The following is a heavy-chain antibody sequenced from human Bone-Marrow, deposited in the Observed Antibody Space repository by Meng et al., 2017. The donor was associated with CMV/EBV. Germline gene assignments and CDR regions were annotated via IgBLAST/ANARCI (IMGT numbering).Heavy chain of an antibody. V-gene: IGHV4-34*01. D-gene: IGHD3-16*02. J-gene: IGHJ4*02. Sequence: GSLRLSCAVYGGSFSGYYWSWIRQPPGKGLEWIGSIYYSGSTYYNPSLKSRVTISVDTSKNQFSLKLSSVTAADTAVYYCARMRLSGWADYWGQGTLVTVSS. CDR1: GGSFSGYY. CDR3: ARMRLSGWADY. CDR2: IYYSGST.